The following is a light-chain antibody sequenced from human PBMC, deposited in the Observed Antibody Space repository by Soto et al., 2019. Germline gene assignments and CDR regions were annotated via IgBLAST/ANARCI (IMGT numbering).Light chain of an antibody. CDR2: RGT. CDR3: QVWVSSTWV. Sequence: SYELTQPLSVSVALGQTARITCGGNNIGSNYVHWYRQKPGQAPVLVIYRGTNGPSGIPERFSGSNSGNTATLTISRVQAGDEADYYCQVWVSSTWVFGTGTKLTVL. CDR1: NIGSNY. J-gene: IGLJ1*01. V-gene: IGLV3-9*01.